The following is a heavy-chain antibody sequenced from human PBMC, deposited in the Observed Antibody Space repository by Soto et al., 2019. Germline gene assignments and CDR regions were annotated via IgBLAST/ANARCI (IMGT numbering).Heavy chain of an antibody. Sequence: NPSETLSLTCTVSGGSVTGGGFCWSWIRQHPGEGLEFIGYMCYSGSTNYNPSLKSRVAISIDTSKNQFSLTLTFVTAADTAVYYCASRDYGYTFNIWGQGTMVTVSS. CDR3: ASRDYGYTFNI. CDR2: MCYSGST. D-gene: IGHD4-17*01. CDR1: GGSVTGGGFC. V-gene: IGHV4-31*03. J-gene: IGHJ3*02.